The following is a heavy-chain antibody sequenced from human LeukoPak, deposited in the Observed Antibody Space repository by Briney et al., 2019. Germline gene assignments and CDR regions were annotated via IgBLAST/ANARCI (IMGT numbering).Heavy chain of an antibody. J-gene: IGHJ4*02. Sequence: GGSLRLSCATSGFSFSSYEMNWVRQAPGKGLEWVSYISSSGSTIYYADSVKGRFTISRDNAKNSLYLQMNSLRAEDTAVYYCARDRRGLVGATLDYWGQGTLVTVSS. CDR1: GFSFSSYE. CDR3: ARDRRGLVGATLDY. D-gene: IGHD1-26*01. V-gene: IGHV3-48*03. CDR2: ISSSGSTI.